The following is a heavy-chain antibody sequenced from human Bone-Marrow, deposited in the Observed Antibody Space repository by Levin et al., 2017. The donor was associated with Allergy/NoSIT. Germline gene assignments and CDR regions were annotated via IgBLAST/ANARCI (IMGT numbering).Heavy chain of an antibody. J-gene: IGHJ1*01. D-gene: IGHD1-1*01. V-gene: IGHV3-23*01. CDR2: IIGSGSAT. Sequence: GESLKISCAASGFTSGYFAMSWVRQTPGKGLEWVSSIIGSGSATYYAESVRGRFTIYRDESKNTLYLQMNNLSADDTALYYCAKMEQQLVQGTFQEWGQGTLVTVSS. CDR3: AKMEQQLVQGTFQE. CDR1: GFTSGYFA.